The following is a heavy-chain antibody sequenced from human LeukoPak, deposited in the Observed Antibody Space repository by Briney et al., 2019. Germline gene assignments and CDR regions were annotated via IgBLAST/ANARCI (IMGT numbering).Heavy chain of an antibody. Sequence: SETLSLTCTVSAASISSSSYYWGWIRQPPGKGLEWIGTIYYSGNTYYNPSLKSRVTISVDTSKNQFSLKLSSVTAADTAVYYCARGRYYDSSGYYFYYYYYMDVWGKGTTVTVSS. CDR3: ARGRYYDSSGYYFYYYYYMDV. V-gene: IGHV4-39*07. CDR1: AASISSSSYY. D-gene: IGHD3-22*01. J-gene: IGHJ6*03. CDR2: IYYSGNT.